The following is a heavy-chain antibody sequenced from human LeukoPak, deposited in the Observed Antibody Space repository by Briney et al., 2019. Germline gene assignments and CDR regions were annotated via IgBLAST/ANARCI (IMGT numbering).Heavy chain of an antibody. CDR3: ARASHSGWFDY. J-gene: IGHJ4*02. CDR2: IYYSGST. Sequence: SETLSLTCTVSGGSISSYYWSWIRQPPGKGLEWIGYIYYSGSTNYNPSLKSRVTISVDTSKNQFSLKLSSVTAADTAVYYCARASHSGWFDYWGQGTLVTVSS. V-gene: IGHV4-59*01. D-gene: IGHD6-19*01. CDR1: GGSISSYY.